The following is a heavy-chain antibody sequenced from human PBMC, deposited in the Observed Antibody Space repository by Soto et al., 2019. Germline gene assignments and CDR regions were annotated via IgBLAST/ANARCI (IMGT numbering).Heavy chain of an antibody. CDR1: GGSISSGGYS. J-gene: IGHJ5*02. CDR2: IYHSGST. V-gene: IGHV4-30-2*01. Sequence: PSETLSLTYAVSGGSISSGGYSWNWIRQPPGKGLEWIGYIYHSGSTLYNPSLKSRVTISVDKSKNQCSLKLTSVTAADTAVYYCARDQLEGNWFDPWGQGTLVTVSS. D-gene: IGHD1-1*01. CDR3: ARDQLEGNWFDP.